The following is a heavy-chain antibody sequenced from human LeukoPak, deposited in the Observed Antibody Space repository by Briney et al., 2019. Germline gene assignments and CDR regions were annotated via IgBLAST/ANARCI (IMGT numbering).Heavy chain of an antibody. CDR1: GYTLTELS. V-gene: IGHV1-24*01. CDR2: FDPEDGET. J-gene: IGHJ4*02. D-gene: IGHD2-21*02. CDR3: ATDIICGGDCYRRGIDY. Sequence: ASVKVSCKVSGYTLTELSMHWVRQAPGKGLEWMGGFDPEDGETIYAQKFQGRVTMTEDTSTDTAYMELSSLRSEDTAVYYCATDIICGGDCYRRGIDYWGQGTLVTVSS.